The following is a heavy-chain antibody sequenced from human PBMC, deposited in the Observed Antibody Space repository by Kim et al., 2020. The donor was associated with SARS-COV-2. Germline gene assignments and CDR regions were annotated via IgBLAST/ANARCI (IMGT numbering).Heavy chain of an antibody. V-gene: IGHV3-23*01. CDR2: ISSSGGST. CDR1: GFTFSSNA. J-gene: IGHJ4*02. D-gene: IGHD1-26*01. CDR3: AKDGGTWEALHYLDC. Sequence: GGSLRLSCAASGFTFSSNAMSWVRQAPGKGVEWVSGISSSGGSTYYADSVKGRFTISRDTSKNTLYLQMNSLRAEDTALYYCAKDGGTWEALHYLDCWGQGALGTVSS.